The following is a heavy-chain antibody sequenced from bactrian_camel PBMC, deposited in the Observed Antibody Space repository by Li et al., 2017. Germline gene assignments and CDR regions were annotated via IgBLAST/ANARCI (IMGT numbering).Heavy chain of an antibody. CDR1: GVTSSPRY. CDR3: AAERPMGPAYDSGYYYPIRPEKYQY. D-gene: IGHD2*01. J-gene: IGHJ4*01. V-gene: IGHV3S9*01. CDR2: IDRVGST. Sequence: QLVESGGGSAQTGGSLRLSCVVSGVTSSPRYMGWFRQVPGKEREGVAGIDRVGSTSYADSVKGRFNISRNNAVNTLYLQMNSLKPEDTAMYYCAAERPMGPAYDSGYYYPIRPEKYQYWGQGTQVTVS.